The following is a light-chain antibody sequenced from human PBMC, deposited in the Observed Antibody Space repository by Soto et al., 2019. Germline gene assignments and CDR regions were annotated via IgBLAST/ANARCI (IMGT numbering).Light chain of an antibody. J-gene: IGKJ2*01. CDR3: LQHHSDPYT. Sequence: DIQMTQSPSSLSASIGDRVTITCRASQGIRYDLGWYQQKPGKAPKRLICAASSLQSGVPSRFSGSGSGTEFTLTISSLQTEDFATYYCLQHHSDPYTFGQGTKLDIK. CDR1: QGIRYD. CDR2: AAS. V-gene: IGKV1-17*01.